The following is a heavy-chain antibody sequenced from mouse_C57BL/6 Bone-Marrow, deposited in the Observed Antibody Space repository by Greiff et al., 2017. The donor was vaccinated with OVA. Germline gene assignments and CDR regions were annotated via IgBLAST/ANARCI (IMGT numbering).Heavy chain of an antibody. J-gene: IGHJ4*01. Sequence: EVMLVESGGGLVQPGESLKLSCESNEYEFPSHDMSWVRKTPEKRLELVAAINSDGGSTYYPDTMERRFILSRDNTKKTLYLQMSSLRSEDTALYYCARQGLRRGNAMDYWGQGTSVTVSS. V-gene: IGHV5-2*01. CDR2: INSDGGST. D-gene: IGHD2-4*01. CDR1: EYEFPSHD. CDR3: ARQGLRRGNAMDY.